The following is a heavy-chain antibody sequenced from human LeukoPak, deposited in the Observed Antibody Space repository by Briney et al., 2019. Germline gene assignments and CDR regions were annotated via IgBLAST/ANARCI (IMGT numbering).Heavy chain of an antibody. J-gene: IGHJ3*02. Sequence: GGSLRLSCAASGFTFSSYAMSWVRQAPGKGLEWVSAISGSGGSTYYADSVKGRFTISRDNSKNTLYLQMNSLRAEDTAVYYCANIRKYYYDSSGFDIWGQGTMVTVSS. CDR3: ANIRKYYYDSSGFDI. CDR1: GFTFSSYA. D-gene: IGHD3-22*01. V-gene: IGHV3-23*01. CDR2: ISGSGGST.